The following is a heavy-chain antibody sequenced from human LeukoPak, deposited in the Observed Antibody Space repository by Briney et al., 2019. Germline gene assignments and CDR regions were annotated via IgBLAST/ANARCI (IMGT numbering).Heavy chain of an antibody. Sequence: PGGSLRLSCAASGFTVSSNYMSWVRQAPGKGLEWVSVIYSGGSTYYADSVKGRFTISRDNSKNTLYLQMNSLRAEDTAVYYCARDARQQLVERFDYWGQGTLVTVSS. CDR3: ARDARQQLVERFDY. V-gene: IGHV3-66*01. D-gene: IGHD6-13*01. J-gene: IGHJ4*02. CDR2: IYSGGST. CDR1: GFTVSSNY.